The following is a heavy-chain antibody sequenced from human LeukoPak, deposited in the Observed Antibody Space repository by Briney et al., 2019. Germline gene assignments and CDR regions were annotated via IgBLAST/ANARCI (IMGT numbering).Heavy chain of an antibody. D-gene: IGHD3-22*01. CDR1: GYTFTSYG. CDR2: ISGYNGNT. Sequence: ASVKVSCKASGYTFTSYGINWVRQAPGQGLEWMGWISGYNGNTNYAQKLQGRVTMTTDTSTSTAYMELRSLKSDDTAVYYCASLKNYYDSSGYLVTDAFDIWGQGTMVTVSS. V-gene: IGHV1-18*01. J-gene: IGHJ3*02. CDR3: ASLKNYYDSSGYLVTDAFDI.